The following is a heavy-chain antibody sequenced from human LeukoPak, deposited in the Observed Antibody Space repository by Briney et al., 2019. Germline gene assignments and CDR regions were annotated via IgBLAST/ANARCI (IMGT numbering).Heavy chain of an antibody. CDR3: AREDYYDREFDY. Sequence: SVKVSCKASGGTFSSYAISWVRQAPGQGLEWMGGIIPIFGTANYAQKFQGRVTITADKSTSTVYMELSSLRSEDTAVYYCAREDYYDREFDYWGQGTLVTVSS. CDR2: IIPIFGTA. V-gene: IGHV1-69*06. J-gene: IGHJ4*02. D-gene: IGHD3-22*01. CDR1: GGTFSSYA.